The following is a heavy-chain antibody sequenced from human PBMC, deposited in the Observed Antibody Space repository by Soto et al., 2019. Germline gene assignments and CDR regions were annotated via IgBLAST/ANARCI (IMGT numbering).Heavy chain of an antibody. CDR2: IYYSGTT. CDR3: ARPYSPGWYIPFNI. V-gene: IGHV4-59*08. Sequence: SETLSLTCTASGGSISTYYWSWVRQPPGKGLEGIGYIYYSGTTNYNPSLKSRVTMSVDTSKNQFSLTLSSVTAADTAVYFCARPYSPGWYIPFNIWGQGTMVTVSS. CDR1: GGSISTYY. J-gene: IGHJ3*02. D-gene: IGHD6-19*01.